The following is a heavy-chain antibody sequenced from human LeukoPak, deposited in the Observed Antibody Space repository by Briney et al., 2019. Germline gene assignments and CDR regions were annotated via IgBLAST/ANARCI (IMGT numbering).Heavy chain of an antibody. CDR1: GYAFTSYH. D-gene: IGHD4/OR15-4a*01. CDR3: ARRDYYYYYYMDV. V-gene: IGHV1-8*01. CDR2: MNPNSGNT. J-gene: IGHJ6*03. Sequence: ASVKVSCKASGYAFTSYHIDWVRQATGQGLEWMGWMNPNSGNTGYAQKFQGRDTMTRNTSISTAYMELSSLRSEDTAVYYCARRDYYYYYYMDVWGKGTTVTVSS.